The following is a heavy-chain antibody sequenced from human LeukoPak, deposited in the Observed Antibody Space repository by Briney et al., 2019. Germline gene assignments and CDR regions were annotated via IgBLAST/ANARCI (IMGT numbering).Heavy chain of an antibody. Sequence: GASVKVSCKVSGYTLTELSMHWVRQAPGKGREWMGGFDPEDGETIYAQKFQGRVTMTEDTSTDTAYMELSSLRSEDTAVYYCATDVFDYGDYEGGFDYWGQGTLVTVSS. D-gene: IGHD4-17*01. J-gene: IGHJ4*02. CDR1: GYTLTELS. V-gene: IGHV1-24*01. CDR3: ATDVFDYGDYEGGFDY. CDR2: FDPEDGET.